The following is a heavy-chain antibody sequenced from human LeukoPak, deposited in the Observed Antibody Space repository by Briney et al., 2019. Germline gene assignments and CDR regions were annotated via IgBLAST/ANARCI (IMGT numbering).Heavy chain of an antibody. CDR3: ARGVSGGYSSSWYPDEI. Sequence: SETLSLTCTGSGGSISSGRDDWGWRRQAGGKGLEWIGRIYTSGSTNDNPSRKSRVTISVDTSNHQLSMKLSSVTAADTAVYSCARGVSGGYSSSWYPDEIWGQGTMVTVSS. CDR1: GGSISSGRDD. J-gene: IGHJ3*02. CDR2: IYTSGST. V-gene: IGHV4-61*02. D-gene: IGHD6-13*01.